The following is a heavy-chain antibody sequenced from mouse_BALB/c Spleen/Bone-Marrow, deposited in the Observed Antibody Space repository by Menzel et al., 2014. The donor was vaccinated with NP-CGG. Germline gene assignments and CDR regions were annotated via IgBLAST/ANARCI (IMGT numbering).Heavy chain of an antibody. J-gene: IGHJ4*01. V-gene: IGHV2-9*02. CDR2: IWADGST. CDR1: RFLLTSYG. Sequence: VMLVVSGPGLVAPSQSLSITCTFNRFLLTSYGVHLVRQPPGKGLELLGVIWADGSTDYNSALMSRLSISKDNSKSQVFLKMNSLQTDDTAMYYCARVYYYAMDYWGQGTSVTVSS. CDR3: ARVYYYAMDY.